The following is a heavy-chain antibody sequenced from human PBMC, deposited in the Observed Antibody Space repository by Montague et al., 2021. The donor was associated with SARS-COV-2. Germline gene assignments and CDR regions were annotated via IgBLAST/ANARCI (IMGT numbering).Heavy chain of an antibody. CDR2: IDWDDDK. J-gene: IGHJ6*02. D-gene: IGHD3-9*01. CDR1: GVSLSTSGLC. CDR3: ARRTYDILTGYDYGMDV. Sequence: PALVKSTQTLTLTCTFSGVSLSTSGLCVSWIRQPPGKALEWLARIDWDDDKYYSTSLKTRLTISKDTSKNQVVLTMTNMDPVDTATYYCARRTYDILTGYDYGMDVWGQGTTVTVSS. V-gene: IGHV2-70*11.